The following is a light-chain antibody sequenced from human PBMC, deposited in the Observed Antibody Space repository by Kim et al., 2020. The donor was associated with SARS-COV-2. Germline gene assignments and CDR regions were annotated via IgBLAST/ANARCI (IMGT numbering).Light chain of an antibody. J-gene: IGKJ1*01. V-gene: IGKV3-20*01. Sequence: EIVLTQSPGTLCLSPGDRATLSCRASQSVYSDYLAWYQQKPGQAPRLLIHEASIRATGIPDRFSGSGSGTDFTLTIRRLQPEDFAVYYCQQYRSSWTFGQGTKVDIK. CDR1: QSVYSDY. CDR2: EAS. CDR3: QQYRSSWT.